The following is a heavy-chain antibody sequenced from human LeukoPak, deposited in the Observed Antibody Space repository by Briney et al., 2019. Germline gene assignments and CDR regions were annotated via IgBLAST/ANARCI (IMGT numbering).Heavy chain of an antibody. CDR1: SFPFSSYC. V-gene: IGHV3-30*18. D-gene: IGHD3-10*01. Sequence: PGRSVILSRAPSSFPFSSYCMHSVRQAPGKGLDHVAVISYDRSNKYYADSVKARFTITRDNSKNTLYLQMNSLRAEDTAVYYCAKDHYYGSGSLPDYWGQGTLVTVSS. CDR2: ISYDRSNK. CDR3: AKDHYYGSGSLPDY. J-gene: IGHJ4*02.